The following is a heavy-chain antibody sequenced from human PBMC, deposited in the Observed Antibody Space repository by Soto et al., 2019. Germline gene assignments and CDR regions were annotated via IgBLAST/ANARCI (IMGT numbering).Heavy chain of an antibody. Sequence: ASVKVSCKASGGTFSSYAISWVRQAPGRGLEWMGGIIPIFGTANYAQKLQGRVTITADESTSTAYMELSSLRSEGTAVYYCARVLSIAARPLGFDYWGQGTLVTVSS. J-gene: IGHJ4*02. D-gene: IGHD6-6*01. CDR3: ARVLSIAARPLGFDY. CDR2: IIPIFGTA. CDR1: GGTFSSYA. V-gene: IGHV1-69*13.